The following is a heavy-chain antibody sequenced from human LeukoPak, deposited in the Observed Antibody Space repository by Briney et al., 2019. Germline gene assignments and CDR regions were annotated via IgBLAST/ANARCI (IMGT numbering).Heavy chain of an antibody. CDR2: MHNGGST. Sequence: KASETLSLTCTVSGTSISSSDYYWVWVRQPPGEGLEWIVSMHNGGSTYYNPSLRSRVTISLDTSKNQFSLRVNSVTAADTAVYYCARHARVIVGTIVGFDYWGQGALVTVSS. D-gene: IGHD1-26*01. CDR3: ARHARVIVGTIVGFDY. V-gene: IGHV4-39*01. CDR1: GTSISSSDYY. J-gene: IGHJ4*02.